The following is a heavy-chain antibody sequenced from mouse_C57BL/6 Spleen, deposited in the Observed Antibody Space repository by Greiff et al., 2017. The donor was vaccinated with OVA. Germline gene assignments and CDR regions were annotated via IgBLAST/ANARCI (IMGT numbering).Heavy chain of an antibody. J-gene: IGHJ2*01. CDR1: GYAFSSSW. CDR2: IYPGDGDT. CDR3: ARYYYGSSYYFDY. D-gene: IGHD1-1*01. Sequence: QVQLQQSGPELVKPGASVKISCKASGYAFSSSWMNWVKQRPGKGLEWIGRIYPGDGDTNYNGKFKGKATLTADKSSSTAYMQLRSLTSEDSAVYFCARYYYGSSYYFDYWGQGTTLTVSS. V-gene: IGHV1-82*01.